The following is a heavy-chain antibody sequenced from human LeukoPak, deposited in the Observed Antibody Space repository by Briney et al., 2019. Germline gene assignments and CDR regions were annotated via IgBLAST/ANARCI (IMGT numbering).Heavy chain of an antibody. Sequence: PSETLSLTCTVSGGSISSYYWSWIRQPPGKGLEWIGYIYYSGSTNYNPSLKSRVTISVDTTKNQFSLKLSSVTAADTAVYYCARLRLHHFDYWGQGPLVTVSS. CDR1: GGSISSYY. V-gene: IGHV4-59*08. D-gene: IGHD4-11*01. J-gene: IGHJ4*02. CDR2: IYYSGST. CDR3: ARLRLHHFDY.